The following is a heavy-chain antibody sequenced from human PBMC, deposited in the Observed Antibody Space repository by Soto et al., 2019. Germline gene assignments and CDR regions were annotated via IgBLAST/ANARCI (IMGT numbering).Heavy chain of an antibody. D-gene: IGHD6-19*01. Sequence: GGSLRLSCTGSGITFTNMNWVRQAPGKGLEWVSAVAAVAHSTYYADSVRGRFTSSRDDSKNTLYLETDRLRAEDTAIYYCATGGRNGWYFFDHWGQGTQVTVSS. CDR2: VAAVAHST. CDR1: GITFTN. J-gene: IGHJ5*02. CDR3: ATGGRNGWYFFDH. V-gene: IGHV3-23*01.